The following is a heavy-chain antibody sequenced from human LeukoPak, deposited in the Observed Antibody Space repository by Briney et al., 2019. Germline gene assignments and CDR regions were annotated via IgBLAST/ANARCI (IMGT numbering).Heavy chain of an antibody. J-gene: IGHJ4*02. V-gene: IGHV4-34*01. Sequence: PSETLSLTCAVYGGSFSGYYWSWIRQPPGKGLEWIGEINHSGSTNYNPSLKSRVTISVDTSKNQFSLKLSSVTAADTAVYYCARGLVSIAARHWGQGTLVTVSS. CDR3: ARGLVSIAARH. D-gene: IGHD6-6*01. CDR2: INHSGST. CDR1: GGSFSGYY.